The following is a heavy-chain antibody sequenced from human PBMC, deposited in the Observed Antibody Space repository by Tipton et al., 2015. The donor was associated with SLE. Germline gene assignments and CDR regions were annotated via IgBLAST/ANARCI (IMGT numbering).Heavy chain of an antibody. Sequence: TLSLTCTVSGGSISSSSYYWGWIRQPPGKGLEWIGSIYYSGSTYYNPSLKSRVTISVDTSKNQFSLKLSSVTATDTAVYYCARGDSSSWEVDYWGQGTLVTVSS. V-gene: IGHV4-39*07. CDR1: GGSISSSSYY. J-gene: IGHJ4*02. D-gene: IGHD6-13*01. CDR3: ARGDSSSWEVDY. CDR2: IYYSGST.